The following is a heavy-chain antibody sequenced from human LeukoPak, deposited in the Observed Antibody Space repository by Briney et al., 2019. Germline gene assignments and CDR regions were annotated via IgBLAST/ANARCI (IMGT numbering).Heavy chain of an antibody. CDR1: GFTFSSTD. CDR2: IGTAGDT. V-gene: IGHV3-13*01. Sequence: GGSLRLSCVASGFTFSSTDMHWVRQVAGKGLEWVSAIGTAGDTYYPGSVKGRFTISRENAKNSLYLQMNSLRAGDTAVYYCARRVAGAYDIWGQGTMVTVSS. CDR3: ARRVAGAYDI. J-gene: IGHJ3*02. D-gene: IGHD2-15*01.